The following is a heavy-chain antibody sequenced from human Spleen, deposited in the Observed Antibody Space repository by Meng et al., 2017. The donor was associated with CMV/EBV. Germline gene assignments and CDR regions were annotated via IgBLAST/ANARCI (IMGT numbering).Heavy chain of an antibody. D-gene: IGHD5-18*01. CDR2: ISSSGSTI. CDR1: GFTLSSYE. Sequence: GESLKISCAVSGFTLSSYEMNWVRQAPGKGLEWVSYISSSGSTIYYADSVKGRFTISRDNSKNTLYLQMDSLRAEDTAVYYCAKDRGYSYGYVFDYWGQGTLVTVSS. J-gene: IGHJ4*02. CDR3: AKDRGYSYGYVFDY. V-gene: IGHV3-48*03.